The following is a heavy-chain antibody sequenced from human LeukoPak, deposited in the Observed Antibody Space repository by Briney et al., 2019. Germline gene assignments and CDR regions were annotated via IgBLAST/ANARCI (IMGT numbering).Heavy chain of an antibody. J-gene: IGHJ4*02. D-gene: IGHD2-21*01. V-gene: IGHV4-34*01. CDR1: GGSFSGYY. CDR2: INHSGST. CDR3: AREGVVIGYFDY. Sequence: KPSETLSLTCAVYGGSFSGYYWIWIRQPPGKGLEWIGEINHSGSTNYNPSLKSRVTISVDTSKNQFSLKLSSVTAADTAVYYCAREGVVIGYFDYWGEGTLVTVSS.